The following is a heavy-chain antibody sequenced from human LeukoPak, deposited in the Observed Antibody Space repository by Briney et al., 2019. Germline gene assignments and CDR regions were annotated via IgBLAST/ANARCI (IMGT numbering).Heavy chain of an antibody. CDR1: GFTFSTYA. CDR3: AKWGGAFDI. V-gene: IGHV3-23*01. J-gene: IGHJ3*02. Sequence: PGGSLRLSCAASGFTFSTYAMNWVRQAPGKRLEWVSSITGSGRDTYYAGSVKGRITISRDNSKDTLYLQMNSLRAEDTAVYYCAKWGGAFDIWGQGTMVTVSS. CDR2: ITGSGRDT. D-gene: IGHD3-16*01.